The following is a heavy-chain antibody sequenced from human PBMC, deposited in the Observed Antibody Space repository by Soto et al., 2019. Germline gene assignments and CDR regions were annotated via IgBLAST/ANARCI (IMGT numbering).Heavy chain of an antibody. D-gene: IGHD3-3*01. V-gene: IGHV1-18*04. CDR2: ISPYSGNT. J-gene: IGHJ6*02. CDR3: ARYYDFWRGHTPYGMDV. Sequence: ASVKVSCKPSGYPFTNYGISWVRQAPGQGLEWMGWISPYSGNTNYALKFQGRVTMTTDTPTRTAYMELRSLRSDDTAVYYCARYYDFWRGHTPYGMDVWGQGTTVTVSS. CDR1: GYPFTNYG.